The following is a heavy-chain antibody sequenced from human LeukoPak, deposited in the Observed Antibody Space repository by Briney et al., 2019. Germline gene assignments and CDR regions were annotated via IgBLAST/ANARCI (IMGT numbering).Heavy chain of an antibody. J-gene: IGHJ4*02. V-gene: IGHV3-33*06. CDR2: IWYDGSNK. CDR1: GFTFSSYG. Sequence: PGRSLRLSCAASGFTFSSYGVHWVRQAPGKGLEWVAVIWYDGSNKYYADSVKGRFTISRDNSKNTLYLQMNSLRAEDTAVYYCAKDRRRQSHAYSFNDYWGQGTLVTVSS. D-gene: IGHD5-18*01. CDR3: AKDRRRQSHAYSFNDY.